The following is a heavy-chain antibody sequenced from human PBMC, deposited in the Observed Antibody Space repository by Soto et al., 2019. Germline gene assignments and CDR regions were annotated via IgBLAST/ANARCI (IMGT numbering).Heavy chain of an antibody. Sequence: QVQLVQSGAEVKKPGASVKVSCKASGYIFTSYVMEWVRQAPGQRREWMGWINAGNGNTKYSQKFQGRVTITRDTSANTAYMELSSPRSEDTAVYYCARSAPPIDYWGQGTLVTVSS. V-gene: IGHV1-3*01. CDR3: ARSAPPIDY. CDR2: INAGNGNT. CDR1: GYIFTSYV. J-gene: IGHJ4*02.